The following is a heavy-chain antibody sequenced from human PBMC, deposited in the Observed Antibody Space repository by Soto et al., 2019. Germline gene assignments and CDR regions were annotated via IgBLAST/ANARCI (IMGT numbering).Heavy chain of an antibody. Sequence: GASVKVSCKASGYTFTSYYMHWVRQAPGQGLEWMGIINPSGGSTSYAQKFQGRVTITADKSTSTAYIELSSLRSEDTAVYYCARGPIYQEMATIIAEYFQHWGQGTLVTVSS. CDR2: INPSGGST. CDR3: ARGPIYQEMATIIAEYFQH. CDR1: GYTFTSYY. D-gene: IGHD5-12*01. V-gene: IGHV1-46*01. J-gene: IGHJ1*01.